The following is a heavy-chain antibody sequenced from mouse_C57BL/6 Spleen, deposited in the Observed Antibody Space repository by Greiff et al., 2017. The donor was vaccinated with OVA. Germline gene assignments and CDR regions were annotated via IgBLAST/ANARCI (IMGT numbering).Heavy chain of an antibody. CDR1: GFTFSDYG. J-gene: IGHJ4*01. Sequence: EVHLVESGGGLVKPGGSLKLSCAASGFTFSDYGMHWVRQAPEKGLEWVAYISSGSSTIYYADTVKGRFTISRDNAKNTLFLQMTSLRSEDTAMYYCARYDYDGEAYAMDYWGQGTSVTVSS. CDR3: ARYDYDGEAYAMDY. CDR2: ISSGSSTI. V-gene: IGHV5-17*01. D-gene: IGHD2-4*01.